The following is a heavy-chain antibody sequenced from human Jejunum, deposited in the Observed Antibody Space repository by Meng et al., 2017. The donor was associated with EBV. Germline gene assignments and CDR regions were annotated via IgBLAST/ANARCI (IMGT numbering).Heavy chain of an antibody. CDR3: ATSMSGYSYGYS. CDR1: GASLSSSHW. D-gene: IGHD5-12*01. V-gene: IGHV4-4*02. J-gene: IGHJ5*02. CDR2: IYYTGRT. Sequence: QVPGTGSGPGLVQPSGTSSLTCAVSGASLSSSHWWSWVRQAPGEGLELIGEIYYTGRTNYNPSLKSRVSMSIDKSKNQFSLNLNSVTVADTAVYYCATSMSGYSYGYSWGQGTLVTVSS.